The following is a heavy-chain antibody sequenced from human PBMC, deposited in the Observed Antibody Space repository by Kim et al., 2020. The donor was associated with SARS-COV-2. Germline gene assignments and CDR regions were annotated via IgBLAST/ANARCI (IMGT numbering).Heavy chain of an antibody. V-gene: IGHV3-11*06. D-gene: IGHD6-19*01. CDR1: GFSFSDYY. CDR3: ARARGFYSSVYLDF. Sequence: GGSLRLSCAASGFSFSDYYLSWIRQAPGKGLEWFSYISGGSSYTKYADSVRGRFTISRDYAKNSLYLQMNSLRAEDTAVYYCARARGFYSSVYLDFWGQGTLVTVSS. J-gene: IGHJ4*02. CDR2: ISGGSSYT.